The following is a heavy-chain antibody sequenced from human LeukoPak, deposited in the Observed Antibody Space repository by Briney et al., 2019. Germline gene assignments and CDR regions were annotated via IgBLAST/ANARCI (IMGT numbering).Heavy chain of an antibody. D-gene: IGHD3-16*01. CDR1: GFTFSSYA. Sequence: GGSLRLSCAASGFTFSSYAMSWVRQAPGKGLDWVSSINGGGGSTYYADSVKGRFTISRDNSKNTLYLQMNSLRAEDTAVYYCAKEGEGYYFDYWGQGTLVTVSS. CDR2: INGGGGST. J-gene: IGHJ4*02. CDR3: AKEGEGYYFDY. V-gene: IGHV3-23*01.